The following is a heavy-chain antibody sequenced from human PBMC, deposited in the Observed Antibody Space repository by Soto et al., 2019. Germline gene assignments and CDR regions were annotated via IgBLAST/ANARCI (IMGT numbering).Heavy chain of an antibody. D-gene: IGHD2-15*01. CDR1: GYTFTSYA. CDR3: ARDWGYCSGGSCPSYFDY. J-gene: IGHJ4*02. CDR2: INAGNGNT. Sequence: GSVNVSCKASGYTFTSYAMHWVRQAPGQRLEWMGWINAGNGNTKYSQKFQGRVTITRDTSASTAYMELSSLRSEDTAVYYCARDWGYCSGGSCPSYFDYWGQGTLVTVSS. V-gene: IGHV1-3*01.